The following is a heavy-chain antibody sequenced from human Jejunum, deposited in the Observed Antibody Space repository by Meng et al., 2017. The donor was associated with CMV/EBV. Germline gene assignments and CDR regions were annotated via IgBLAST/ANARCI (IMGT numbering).Heavy chain of an antibody. D-gene: IGHD1-26*01. CDR3: ARDGSYNFDY. V-gene: IGHV3-74*03. Sequence: LSWAASGFTFSSSWMHWVRQVPGRGLVWVSRLTSDGRTTCADSVKGRFTISRDDATSTLYLQMNSLRAEDTAVYYCARDGSYNFDYWGQGTLVTVSS. J-gene: IGHJ4*02. CDR2: LTSDGRTT. CDR1: GFTFSSSW.